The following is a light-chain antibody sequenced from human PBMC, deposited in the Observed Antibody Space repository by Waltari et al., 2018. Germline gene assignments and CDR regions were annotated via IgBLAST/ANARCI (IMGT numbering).Light chain of an antibody. J-gene: IGKJ2*01. CDR1: QSVSSSY. Sequence: EIVLTQSPGTLSLSPGERATLSCRASQSVSSSYLAWYQQKPGQAPRLLIDGASSRATGIPDRFSGSGSGTDFTLTISRLEPEDFAVYYCQQYGSSPPGTFGQGTKLEIK. CDR3: QQYGSSPPGT. V-gene: IGKV3-20*01. CDR2: GAS.